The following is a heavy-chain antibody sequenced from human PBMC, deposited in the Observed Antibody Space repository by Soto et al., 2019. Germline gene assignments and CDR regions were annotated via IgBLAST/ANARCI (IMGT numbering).Heavy chain of an antibody. V-gene: IGHV3-23*01. D-gene: IGHD3-22*01. CDR3: ARDLNKDYHDSSAFWAY. CDR1: GFTFNRYA. Sequence: PGGSLRLSCAASGFTFNRYAMSWVRQAPGKWLEWVSGISAGGDSTDYADSVKGRFTISRDNSKNTLFLLMNSLRAEDTAIYFCARDLNKDYHDSSAFWAYWGQGTLVTVSS. CDR2: ISAGGDST. J-gene: IGHJ4*02.